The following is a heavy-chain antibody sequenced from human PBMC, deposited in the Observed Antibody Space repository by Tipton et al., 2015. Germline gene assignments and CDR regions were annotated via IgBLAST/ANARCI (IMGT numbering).Heavy chain of an antibody. Sequence: SLRPSCAASGFTFSSYAMSWVRQAPGKGLEWVSAISGSGGSTYYADSVKGRFTISRDNSKNTLYLQMNSLRAEDTAVYYCAKGKEWLQFLEWLLFDWGQGTLVTVSS. CDR3: AKGKEWLQFLEWLLFD. CDR2: ISGSGGST. CDR1: GFTFSSYA. V-gene: IGHV3-23*01. J-gene: IGHJ4*02. D-gene: IGHD3-3*01.